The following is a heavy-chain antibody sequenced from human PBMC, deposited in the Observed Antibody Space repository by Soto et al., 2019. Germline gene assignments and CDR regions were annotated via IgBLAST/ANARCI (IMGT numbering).Heavy chain of an antibody. CDR2: ISGSGGST. D-gene: IGHD1-26*01. J-gene: IGHJ5*02. CDR3: AKDLKWEHEGYNWSDP. CDR1: RFTFSSYA. V-gene: IGHV3-23*01. Sequence: GGSLRLSCAASRFTFSSYAMSWVRQAPGKGLEWVSVISGSGGSTYYADSVKGRFTISRDNSKNTLYLQMNSLRVEDTAIYYCAKDLKWEHEGYNWSDPWGQGTLVTVSS.